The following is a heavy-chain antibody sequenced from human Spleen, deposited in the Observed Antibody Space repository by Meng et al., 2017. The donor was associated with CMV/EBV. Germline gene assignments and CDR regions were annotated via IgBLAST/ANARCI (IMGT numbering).Heavy chain of an antibody. CDR3: ARPKGGGYHAFDY. CDR2: ISSGSNYI. CDR1: GFTFSSYT. D-gene: IGHD5-12*01. Sequence: GESLKISCAASGFTFSSYTMNWVRQAPGKGLEWVSSISSGSNYIYQADSLRGRFTISRDNAKNSLYLQMNSLRVEDTAVYYCARPKGGGYHAFDYWGQGTLVTVSS. J-gene: IGHJ4*02. V-gene: IGHV3-21*01.